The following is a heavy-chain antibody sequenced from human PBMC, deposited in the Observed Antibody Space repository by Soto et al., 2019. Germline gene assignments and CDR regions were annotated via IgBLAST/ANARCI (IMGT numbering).Heavy chain of an antibody. CDR2: IYYNGNT. CDR1: GGYISSTTYY. D-gene: IGHD6-19*01. V-gene: IGHV4-39*02. J-gene: IGHJ3*01. CDR3: ARPYGTGWHGAFDV. Sequence: QLQLQESGPGLVKPSETLSLTCSVSGGYISSTTYYWGWIRQPPGKGLEWIGNIYYNGNTYYNPSLTSRVSISFDTSKNHFSLRLTSVPAACPAVYFCARPYGTGWHGAFDVWRRATMVTVSS.